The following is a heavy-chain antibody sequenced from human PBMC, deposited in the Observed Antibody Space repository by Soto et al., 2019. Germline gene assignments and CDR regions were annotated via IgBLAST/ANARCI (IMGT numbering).Heavy chain of an antibody. CDR1: GGSISSSSYY. CDR3: ASLFTDILTGYSPHYYYGMDV. J-gene: IGHJ6*02. D-gene: IGHD3-9*01. Sequence: TSETLSLTCTVSGGSISSSSYYWGWIRQPPGKGLEWIGSIYYSGSTYYNPSLKSRVTISVDTSKNQFSLKLSSVTAADTAVYYCASLFTDILTGYSPHYYYGMDVWGQGTTVTVSS. CDR2: IYYSGST. V-gene: IGHV4-39*01.